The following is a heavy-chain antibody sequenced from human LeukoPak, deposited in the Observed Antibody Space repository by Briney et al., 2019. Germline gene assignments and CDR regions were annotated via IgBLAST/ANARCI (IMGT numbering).Heavy chain of an antibody. V-gene: IGHV3-15*01. J-gene: IGHJ4*02. CDR3: TTPTSIAAAAKLGY. D-gene: IGHD6-13*01. CDR1: GFTFSNAW. CDR2: IKSKTDGGTT. Sequence: PGGSLRLSCAASGFTFSNAWMSWVRQAPGKGLEWVGRIKSKTDGGTTDYAAPVKGRFTISRDDSKNTLYLQMNSLKTEDTAVYYCTTPTSIAAAAKLGYWGQGTLVTVSS.